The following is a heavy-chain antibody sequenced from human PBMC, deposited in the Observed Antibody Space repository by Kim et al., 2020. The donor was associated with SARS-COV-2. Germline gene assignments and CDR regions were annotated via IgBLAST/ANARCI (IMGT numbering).Heavy chain of an antibody. CDR3: ARGVSYYDYVWGSYRRAEYFQH. CDR2: INHSGST. V-gene: IGHV4-34*01. J-gene: IGHJ1*01. CDR1: GGSFSGYY. D-gene: IGHD3-16*02. Sequence: SETLSLTCAVYGGSFSGYYWSWIRQPPGKGLEWIGEINHSGSTNYNPSLKSRVTISVDTSKNQFSLKLSSVTAADTAVYYCARGVSYYDYVWGSYRRAEYFQHWGQGTLVTVSS.